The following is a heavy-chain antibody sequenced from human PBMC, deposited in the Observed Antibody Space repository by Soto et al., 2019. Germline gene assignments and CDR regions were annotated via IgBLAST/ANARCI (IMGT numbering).Heavy chain of an antibody. Sequence: ASVKVSCKASGGTFGSYAITWVRRAPGQGLEWLGGIIPILNSPAYAQKFKARVVITADEITNTAYMELNSLRFDDTAVYYCAREAPYCTSATCPKFYDMDVWGQGTTVTVS. CDR2: IIPILNSP. CDR1: GGTFGSYA. D-gene: IGHD2-2*01. V-gene: IGHV1-69*13. CDR3: AREAPYCTSATCPKFYDMDV. J-gene: IGHJ6*02.